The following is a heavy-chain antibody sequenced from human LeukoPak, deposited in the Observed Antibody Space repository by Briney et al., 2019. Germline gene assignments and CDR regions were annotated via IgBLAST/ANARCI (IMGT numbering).Heavy chain of an antibody. V-gene: IGHV1-3*01. CDR1: GYTFTSYA. D-gene: IGHD3-22*01. CDR2: INAGNGNT. Sequence: GASVKVSCKASGYTFTSYAMNWVRQAPGQRLEWMGWINAGNGNTKYSQKFQGRVTITRDTSASTAYMELSSLRSEDTAVYYCARGLNYYDSSGLDPWGQGTLVTVSS. CDR3: ARGLNYYDSSGLDP. J-gene: IGHJ5*02.